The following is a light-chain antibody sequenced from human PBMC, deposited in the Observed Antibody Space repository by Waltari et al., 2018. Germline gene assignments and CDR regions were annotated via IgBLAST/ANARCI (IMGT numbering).Light chain of an antibody. V-gene: IGLV1-47*01. CDR2: RYD. CDR1: SSNVGRNS. Sequence: QSVLTQPPSASGTPGQTVTISCFGSSSNVGRNSVTWYQQLPGTAPKLLIYRYDQRPSGVPARFFGSKSGTSASLVITGLRPEDEADYYCAAWDDSLYVVFGGGTRLTV. CDR3: AAWDDSLYVV. J-gene: IGLJ2*01.